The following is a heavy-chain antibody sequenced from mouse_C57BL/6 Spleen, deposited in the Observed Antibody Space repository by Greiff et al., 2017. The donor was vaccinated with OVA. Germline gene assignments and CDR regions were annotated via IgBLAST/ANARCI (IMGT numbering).Heavy chain of an antibody. CDR3: ARRDGNYYYAMDY. CDR1: GYTFTDYY. J-gene: IGHJ4*01. D-gene: IGHD2-1*01. CDR2: IYPGSGNT. Sequence: QVQLQQSGAELVRPGASVKLSCKASGYTFTDYYINWVKQRPGQGLEWIARIYPGSGNTYYNEKFKGKATLTAEKSSSTAYMQLSSLTSEDSAVYFCARRDGNYYYAMDYWGQGTSVTVSS. V-gene: IGHV1-76*01.